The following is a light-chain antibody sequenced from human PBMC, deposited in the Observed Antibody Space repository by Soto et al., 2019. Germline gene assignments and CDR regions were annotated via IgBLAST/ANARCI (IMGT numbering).Light chain of an antibody. V-gene: IGLV2-11*01. J-gene: IGLJ2*01. CDR2: DVS. Sequence: QSALTQPPSVSGSPGQSVTISCTGTSSDVGAYNYVSWYQQHPGKAPKVMIYDVSERPSGVPDRFSGSKSGSTASLTISGLQAEDEADYYCCSYAGSYTVVFGGGTKLTVL. CDR1: SSDVGAYNY. CDR3: CSYAGSYTVV.